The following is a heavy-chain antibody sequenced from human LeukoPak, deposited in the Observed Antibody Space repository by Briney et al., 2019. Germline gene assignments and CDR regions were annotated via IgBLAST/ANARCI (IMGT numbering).Heavy chain of an antibody. CDR2: INHSGST. J-gene: IGHJ4*02. CDR3: ARGVYCSGGNCYLPLDS. CDR1: GGSFSGYY. V-gene: IGHV4-34*01. Sequence: SETLSLTCAVYGGSFSGYYWSLIRQPPGKGLEWIGEINHSGSTNYSPSLQSRVTISVETSKNQFSLKLSSVTAADAAVYYCARGVYCSGGNCYLPLDSWGQGTLVTVSS. D-gene: IGHD2-15*01.